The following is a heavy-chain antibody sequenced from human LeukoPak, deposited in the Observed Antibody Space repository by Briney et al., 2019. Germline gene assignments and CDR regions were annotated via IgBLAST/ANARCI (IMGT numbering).Heavy chain of an antibody. J-gene: IGHJ6*04. CDR1: GLTFSVSA. V-gene: IGHV3-73*01. CDR2: IKTKADNYAT. D-gene: IGHD6-25*01. CDR3: THPAYYYNVDV. Sequence: GGSLRLTCSASGLTFSVSAIHWVRQASGKGLEWVGRIKTKADNYATAYAASVKGRFTISRDDSTNTAYLQMNSLKTEDTAVYYCTHPAYYYNVDVWGKGTTVTVSS.